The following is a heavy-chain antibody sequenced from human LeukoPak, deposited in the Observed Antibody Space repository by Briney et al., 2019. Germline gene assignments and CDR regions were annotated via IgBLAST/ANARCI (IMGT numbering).Heavy chain of an antibody. CDR1: GGSISSYY. J-gene: IGHJ4*02. V-gene: IGHV4-59*12. Sequence: SETLSLTCTVSGGSISSYYWSWIRQPPGKGLEWIGYIYYSGSTNYNPSLKSRVTISVDTSKNQFSLKLSSVTAADTAVYYCARGDFDESDYWGQGTLVTVSS. CDR2: IYYSGST. D-gene: IGHD3-3*01. CDR3: ARGDFDESDY.